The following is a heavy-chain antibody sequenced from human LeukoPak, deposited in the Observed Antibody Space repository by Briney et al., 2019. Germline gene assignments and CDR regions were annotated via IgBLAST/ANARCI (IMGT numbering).Heavy chain of an antibody. V-gene: IGHV3-30*02. CDR1: GFTFSSYG. CDR3: AKVRREYQLVGHDGFAI. CDR2: IRYDGSDT. J-gene: IGHJ3*02. Sequence: QPGGSLRLSCAASGFTFSSYGMHWVRQAPGKGLEWVAFIRYDGSDTYYGDSVKGRFTISRDNSKKKMYLQLNSLRAKDTAVYYCAKVRREYQLVGHDGFAIWGQGTMVTVSS. D-gene: IGHD2-2*01.